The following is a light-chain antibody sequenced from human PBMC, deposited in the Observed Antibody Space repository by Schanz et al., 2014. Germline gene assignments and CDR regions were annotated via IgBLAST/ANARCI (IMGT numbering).Light chain of an antibody. CDR3: SSHTSRSTLV. V-gene: IGLV2-14*03. Sequence: QSALTQPASVSGSPGQSVTISCTGTSSDVGGYDYVSWYQQHPGKAPKLMIYDVSNRPSGVSDRFSGSKSGNTASLTISGLQGDDEADYYCSSHTSRSTLVFGTGTKLTVL. CDR1: SSDVGGYDY. J-gene: IGLJ1*01. CDR2: DVS.